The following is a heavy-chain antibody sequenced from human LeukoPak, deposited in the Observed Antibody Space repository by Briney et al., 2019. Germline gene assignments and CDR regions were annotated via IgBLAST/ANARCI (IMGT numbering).Heavy chain of an antibody. Sequence: ASVKVSCKASGYIFSNYYMHWVRQAPGLGLEWMGTINPSGGSTNYAQKLQGRVTMTRDTSTRTVYMELSSLRSEDTAVYYCARDACSSRICSAGGNWFDPWGQGTLVTVSS. D-gene: IGHD2-15*01. CDR3: ARDACSSRICSAGGNWFDP. V-gene: IGHV1-46*04. CDR1: GYIFSNYY. CDR2: INPSGGST. J-gene: IGHJ5*02.